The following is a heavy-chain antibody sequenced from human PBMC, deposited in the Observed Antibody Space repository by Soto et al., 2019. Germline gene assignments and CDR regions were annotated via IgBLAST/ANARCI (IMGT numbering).Heavy chain of an antibody. CDR2: MSASGGSK. Sequence: EVQLLESGGGLVQPGGTLRLSCAASGFTFSSYAMSWVRQAAGKGLEWVSTMSASGGSKHYADSVKGRFTISRDNSKNTLYLQMNSLIAKDTALYYCAKFFSGNSPRTYSSDPWGQGTRVTVSS. J-gene: IGHJ5*02. CDR1: GFTFSSYA. V-gene: IGHV3-23*01. CDR3: AKFFSGNSPRTYSSDP. D-gene: IGHD2-21*02.